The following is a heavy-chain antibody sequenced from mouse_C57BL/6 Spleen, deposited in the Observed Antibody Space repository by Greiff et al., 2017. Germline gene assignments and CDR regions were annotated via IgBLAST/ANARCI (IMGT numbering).Heavy chain of an antibody. D-gene: IGHD2-3*01. Sequence: VQLQQSGAELARPGASVKLSCKASGYTFTSYGISWVKQRTGQGLEWIGEIYPRSGNTYYNEKFKGKATLTADKSSSTAYMELRSLTSEDSAVYFWARGDDGYLWFAYWGQGTLVTVSA. J-gene: IGHJ3*01. V-gene: IGHV1-81*01. CDR1: GYTFTSYG. CDR3: ARGDDGYLWFAY. CDR2: IYPRSGNT.